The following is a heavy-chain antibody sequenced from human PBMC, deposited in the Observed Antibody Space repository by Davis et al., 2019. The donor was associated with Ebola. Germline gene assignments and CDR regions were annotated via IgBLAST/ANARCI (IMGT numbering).Heavy chain of an antibody. CDR1: GYTFTRFA. Sequence: AASVKVSCKASGYTFTRFAIHWVRQAPGQRLEWMGWINAGNGNTIYSPNFQGRVTITRDTSASTVYMELSSLRSEDTAVYYCAGNSVTTRLDYYGMDVWGQGTTVTVSS. CDR3: AGNSVTTRLDYYGMDV. J-gene: IGHJ6*02. D-gene: IGHD4-17*01. V-gene: IGHV1-3*01. CDR2: INAGNGNT.